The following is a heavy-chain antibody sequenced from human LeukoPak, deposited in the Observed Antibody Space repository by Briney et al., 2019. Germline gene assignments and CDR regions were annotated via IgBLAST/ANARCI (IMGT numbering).Heavy chain of an antibody. J-gene: IGHJ3*02. D-gene: IGHD3-22*01. CDR3: ARGDDSSGYSAFDI. V-gene: IGHV4-31*03. Sequence: PSETLSLTCTVSGGSISSGGYFWSWIRQRPGKGLECIGFMYYSGSTYYNPSLKSRVTTSVDTSKNQFSLKLSSVTAADTAVYYCARGDDSSGYSAFDIWGRGTMVTVSS. CDR1: GGSISSGGYF. CDR2: MYYSGST.